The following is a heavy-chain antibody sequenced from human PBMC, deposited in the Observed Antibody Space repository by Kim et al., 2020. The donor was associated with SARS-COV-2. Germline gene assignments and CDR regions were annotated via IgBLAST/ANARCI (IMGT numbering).Heavy chain of an antibody. CDR2: ISWNSGSI. D-gene: IGHD3-22*01. CDR1: GFTFDDYA. V-gene: IGHV3-9*01. Sequence: GGSLRLSCAASGFTFDDYAMHWVRQAPGKGLEWVSGISWNSGSIGYADSVKGRFTISRDNAKNSLYLQMNSLRAEDTALYYCAKGAGVTMIVVVTGLDPWGQGTLVTVSS. J-gene: IGHJ5*02. CDR3: AKGAGVTMIVVVTGLDP.